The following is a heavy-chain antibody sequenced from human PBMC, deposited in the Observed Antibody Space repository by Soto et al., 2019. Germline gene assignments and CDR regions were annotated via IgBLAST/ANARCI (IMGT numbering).Heavy chain of an antibody. Sequence: SLGLSCAASGFTFSIYVVHWARQAPGKGLEWVAVIAYDGRNKYYADSVKGRFTISRDNSKNTLYLQMNSLRIEDTAVYYCARELERVFDYWGQGTLVTVSS. V-gene: IGHV3-30*04. CDR2: IAYDGRNK. CDR3: ARELERVFDY. J-gene: IGHJ4*02. CDR1: GFTFSIYV. D-gene: IGHD1-1*01.